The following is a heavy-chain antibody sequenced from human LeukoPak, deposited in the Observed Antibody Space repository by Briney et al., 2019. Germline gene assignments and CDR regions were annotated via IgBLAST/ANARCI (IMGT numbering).Heavy chain of an antibody. CDR3: ARAGLPWRRPYGMDV. V-gene: IGHV1-8*01. D-gene: IGHD1-14*01. J-gene: IGHJ6*02. Sequence: ASVTVSCKASGYTFTSYDINWVRQATGQGLEWMGWMNPNSGNTGYAQKFQGRVTMTRNTSISTAYMELSSLRSEATAVYYCARAGLPWRRPYGMDVWGQGTTVTVSS. CDR2: MNPNSGNT. CDR1: GYTFTSYD.